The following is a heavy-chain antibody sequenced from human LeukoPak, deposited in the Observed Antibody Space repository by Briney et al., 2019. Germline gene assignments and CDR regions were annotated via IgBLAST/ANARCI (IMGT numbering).Heavy chain of an antibody. CDR2: ISAYNGNT. CDR3: ATEGPGYSSSWYGY. Sequence: ASVKASCKASGYTFTSYGISWVRQAPGQGLEWMGWISAYNGNTNYAQKLQGRVTMTTDTSTSTAYMELRSLRSDDTAVYYCATEGPGYSSSWYGYWGQGTLVTVSS. J-gene: IGHJ4*02. CDR1: GYTFTSYG. V-gene: IGHV1-18*01. D-gene: IGHD6-13*01.